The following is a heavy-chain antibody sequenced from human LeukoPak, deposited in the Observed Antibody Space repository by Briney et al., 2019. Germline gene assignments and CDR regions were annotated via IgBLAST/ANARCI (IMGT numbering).Heavy chain of an antibody. CDR1: GFTFGDYA. CDR2: IRSKDHGGTT. J-gene: IGHJ4*02. CDR3: TRDPHYYHGNPHDF. V-gene: IGHV3-49*03. Sequence: SGGSLRLSSTASGFTFGDYALSWFRQAPGKGREWVSFIRSKDHGGTTEYAASVKGRFTIPRDDSNSIAYLQMNSLIIEDTAVYFCTRDPHYYHGNPHDFWGQGTRVTVSS. D-gene: IGHD4-23*01.